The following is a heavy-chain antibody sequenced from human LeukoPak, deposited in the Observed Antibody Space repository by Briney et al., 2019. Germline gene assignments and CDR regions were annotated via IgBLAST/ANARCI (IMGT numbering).Heavy chain of an antibody. Sequence: SVKVSCKASGGTFSSYAISWVRQAPGQGLEWMGGIIPIFGTANYAQKYQGRVTITADESTSTAYMELSSLRSEDTAVYYCARDRGMTTVTHWFDPWGQGTLVTVSS. CDR3: ARDRGMTTVTHWFDP. J-gene: IGHJ5*02. V-gene: IGHV1-69*13. CDR2: IIPIFGTA. D-gene: IGHD4-17*01. CDR1: GGTFSSYA.